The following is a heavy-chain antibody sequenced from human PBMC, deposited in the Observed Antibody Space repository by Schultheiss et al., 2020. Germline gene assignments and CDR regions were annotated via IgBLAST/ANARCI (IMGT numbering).Heavy chain of an antibody. CDR3: ARLVQQQPSYYYYYYGMDV. J-gene: IGHJ6*02. Sequence: SETLSLTCTVSGGSISSGGYYWSWIRQPAGKGLEWIGSIYYSGSTYYNPSLKSRVTISRDTSKNQFSLKLSSVTAADTAVYYCARLVQQQPSYYYYYYGMDVWGQGTTVTV. V-gene: IGHV4-61*10. CDR2: IYYSGST. D-gene: IGHD6-13*01. CDR1: GGSISSGGYY.